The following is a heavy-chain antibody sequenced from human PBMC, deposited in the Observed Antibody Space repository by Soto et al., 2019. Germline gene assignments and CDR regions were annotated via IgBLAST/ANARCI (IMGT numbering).Heavy chain of an antibody. CDR1: GDSVSSNSAA. Sequence: SQTLSLTCAISGDSVSSNSAAWNWIRQSPSRGLEWLGRTYYRSKWYNDYAVSVKSRITINPDTSKNQFSLQLNSVTPEDTAVYYFARGDCSSTSCYVGYYYYYMDVWGKGTTVTVSS. CDR2: TYYRSKWYN. V-gene: IGHV6-1*01. J-gene: IGHJ6*03. D-gene: IGHD2-2*01. CDR3: ARGDCSSTSCYVGYYYYYMDV.